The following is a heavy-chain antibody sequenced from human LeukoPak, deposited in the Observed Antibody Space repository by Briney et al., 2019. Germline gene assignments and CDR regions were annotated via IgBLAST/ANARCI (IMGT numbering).Heavy chain of an antibody. CDR2: IIPIFGTA. D-gene: IGHD3-16*02. J-gene: IGHJ4*02. V-gene: IGHV1-69*13. CDR3: ARGSIMITFGGVIA. Sequence: ASEKVSCKASGGTFSSYAISWVRQAPGQGLEWMGGIIPIFGTANYAQKFQGRVTITADESTSTAYMELSSLRSEDTAVYYCARGSIMITFGGVIAWGQGTLVTVSS. CDR1: GGTFSSYA.